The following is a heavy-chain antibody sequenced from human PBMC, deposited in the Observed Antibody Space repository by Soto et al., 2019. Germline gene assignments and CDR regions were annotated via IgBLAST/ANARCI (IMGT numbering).Heavy chain of an antibody. V-gene: IGHV3-30*18. CDR1: GFTFSSYG. D-gene: IGHD5-18*01. CDR2: ISYDGSNK. Sequence: PGGSLRLSCAASGFTFSSYGMHWVRQAPGKGLEWVAVISYDGSNKYYADSVKGRFTISRDNSKNTLYLQMNSLRAEDTAVYYYAKDQSTYSYGYGVYYYGMDVWGQGTTVTVSS. J-gene: IGHJ6*02. CDR3: AKDQSTYSYGYGVYYYGMDV.